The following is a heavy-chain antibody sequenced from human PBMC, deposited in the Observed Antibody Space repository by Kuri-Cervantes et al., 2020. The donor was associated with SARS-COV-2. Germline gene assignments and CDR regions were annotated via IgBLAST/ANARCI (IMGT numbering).Heavy chain of an antibody. J-gene: IGHJ6*02. D-gene: IGHD3-10*01. CDR3: ARVPSITMVRGANSYGMDV. CDR2: INSDGSST. CDR1: GFTFSSYW. V-gene: IGHV3-74*01. Sequence: GGSLRLSCAASGFTFSSYWMHWVRQAPGKGLVWVSRINSDGSSTSYADSVKGRFTISRDDAKNTLYLQMNSLRAEDTAVYYCARVPSITMVRGANSYGMDVWGQGTTGTVSS.